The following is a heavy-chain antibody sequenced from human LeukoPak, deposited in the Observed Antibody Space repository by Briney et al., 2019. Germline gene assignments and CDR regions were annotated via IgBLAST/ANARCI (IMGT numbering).Heavy chain of an antibody. CDR2: INHSGST. J-gene: IGHJ4*02. D-gene: IGHD3-22*01. CDR3: ARGLVVWYDGSGYYPPDY. V-gene: IGHV4-34*01. Sequence: PSETLSLTCAVYGGSFSGYYWSWIRQPPGKGLEWIGEINHSGSTNYNPSLKSRVTISVDTSKNQFSLKLSSVTAADTAVYYCARGLVVWYDGSGYYPPDYWGQGTLVTVSS. CDR1: GGSFSGYY.